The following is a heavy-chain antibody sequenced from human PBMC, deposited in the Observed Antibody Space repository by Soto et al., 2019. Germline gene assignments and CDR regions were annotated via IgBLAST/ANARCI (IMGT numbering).Heavy chain of an antibody. CDR1: GGSISSSNW. CDR2: IYHSGST. D-gene: IGHD2-21*01. V-gene: IGHV4-4*02. CDR3: AAHRGPTCGPLDY. Sequence: QVQLQESGPGLVKPSGTLSLTCAVSGGSISSSNWWTWVRQPPGKGLEWIAEIYHSGSTNYNPSLMGRATIPVDKPKNHFSLRLSSMTAADTAVYYCAAHRGPTCGPLDYWGQGTLVTVSS. J-gene: IGHJ4*02.